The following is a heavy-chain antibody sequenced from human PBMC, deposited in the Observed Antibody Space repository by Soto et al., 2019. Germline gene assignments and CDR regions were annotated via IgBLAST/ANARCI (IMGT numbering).Heavy chain of an antibody. V-gene: IGHV3-21*01. J-gene: IGHJ4*02. D-gene: IGHD3-9*01. CDR3: ARDLTYYDIFPY. CDR2: ISSSSSYI. Sequence: PGGSLRLSCAASGFTFSSYSMNWVRQAPGKGLEWVSSISSSSSYIYYADSVKGRFTISRDNAKNSLYLQMNSLRAEDTAVYYCARDLTYYDIFPYWGQGTLVTVSS. CDR1: GFTFSSYS.